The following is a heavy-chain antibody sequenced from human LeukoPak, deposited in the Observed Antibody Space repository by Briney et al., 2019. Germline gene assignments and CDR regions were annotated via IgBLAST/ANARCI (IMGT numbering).Heavy chain of an antibody. J-gene: IGHJ5*02. V-gene: IGHV1-8*01. D-gene: IGHD1-14*01. CDR1: GYPFTTYE. Sequence: GASVKVSCKTSGYPFTTYEINLVRQAAGQGLEWMGWVHPNSGNTAYAQKFQGRVTMTRDTSISTAYMELSSLRSDDTAVYFCARGPRNDPWGQGTLVTVSS. CDR3: ARGPRNDP. CDR2: VHPNSGNT.